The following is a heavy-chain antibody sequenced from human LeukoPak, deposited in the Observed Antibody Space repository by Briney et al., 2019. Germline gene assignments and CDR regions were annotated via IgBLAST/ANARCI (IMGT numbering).Heavy chain of an antibody. CDR2: ISSSSSYI. J-gene: IGHJ4*02. CDR3: ARRIAVAGTETNFDY. D-gene: IGHD6-19*01. V-gene: IGHV3-21*01. Sequence: GGSLRLSCAASGFTFSSYSMNWVRQAPGKGLGWVSSISSSSSYIYYADSVKGRFTISRDNAKNSLYLQMNSLRAEDTAVYYCARRIAVAGTETNFDYWGQGTLVTVSS. CDR1: GFTFSSYS.